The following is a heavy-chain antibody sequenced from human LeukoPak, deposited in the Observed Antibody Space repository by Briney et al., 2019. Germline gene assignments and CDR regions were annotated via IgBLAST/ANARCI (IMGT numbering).Heavy chain of an antibody. V-gene: IGHV4-34*01. J-gene: IGHJ4*02. CDR2: INHSGST. CDR1: GGSVSGYY. D-gene: IGHD6-13*01. Sequence: PSETLSLTCAVYGGSVSGYYWSWIRQPPGKGLEWIGEINHSGSTNYNPSLTRRVTIPVDTSKNQFALTLSSVTAADTAVYYCARVRQQLVPAYFDYWGQGTLVTVSS. CDR3: ARVRQQLVPAYFDY.